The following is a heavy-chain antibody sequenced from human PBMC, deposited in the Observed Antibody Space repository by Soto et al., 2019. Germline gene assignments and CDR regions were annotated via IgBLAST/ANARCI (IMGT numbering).Heavy chain of an antibody. CDR3: ARDSVRGGCSGGSCPGGY. Sequence: ASVKVSCKASGYTFTSYGISWVRQAPGQGLEWMGWISAYNGNTNYAQKLQGRVTMTTDTSTSTAYMELRSLKSDDTAVYYCARDSVRGGCSGGSCPGGYWRQGTLVTASS. CDR2: ISAYNGNT. D-gene: IGHD2-15*01. V-gene: IGHV1-18*01. J-gene: IGHJ4*02. CDR1: GYTFTSYG.